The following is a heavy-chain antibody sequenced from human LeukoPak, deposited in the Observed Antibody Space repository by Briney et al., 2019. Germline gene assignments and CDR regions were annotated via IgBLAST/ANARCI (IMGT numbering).Heavy chain of an antibody. CDR3: AKVQKGGDYWDYFDY. Sequence: GGSLRLSCAASGFIFSNYAMSWVRLAPGKGLEWVSAIGGSGGHIYYADSVNGRFTISRDNSKNTLYLQMNSLRAEDTALYYCAKVQKGGDYWDYFDYWGQGTLVTVSS. CDR2: IGGSGGHI. D-gene: IGHD2-21*02. CDR1: GFIFSNYA. V-gene: IGHV3-23*01. J-gene: IGHJ4*02.